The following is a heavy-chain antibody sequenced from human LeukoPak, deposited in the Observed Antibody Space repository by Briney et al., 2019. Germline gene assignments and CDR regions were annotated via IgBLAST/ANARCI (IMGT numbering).Heavy chain of an antibody. CDR2: IWYDGSNK. Sequence: GGSLRLSCAASGFTFSSYGMHWVRQAPGKGLEWVAVIWYDGSNKYYADSVKGRFTISRDNSKNTLYLQMNSLRAEDTAVYYCARERVVTPGSPEIYYDYWGQGTLVTVSS. CDR1: GFTFSSYG. J-gene: IGHJ4*02. D-gene: IGHD4-23*01. V-gene: IGHV3-33*01. CDR3: ARERVVTPGSPEIYYDY.